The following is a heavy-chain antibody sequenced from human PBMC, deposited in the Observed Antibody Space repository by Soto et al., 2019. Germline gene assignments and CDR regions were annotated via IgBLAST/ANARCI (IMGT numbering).Heavy chain of an antibody. CDR3: ARASAYTATDFDY. CDR1: GGSISSGDYY. D-gene: IGHD2-15*01. CDR2: IFYSGNT. J-gene: IGHJ4*02. V-gene: IGHV4-30-4*01. Sequence: QVQLQESGPGLVKPSQTLSLTCTVSGGSISSGDYYWCWIRQPPGKGLEWIGSIFYSGNTHYNPARKSRLTISVDTSKTQFSLKLSSVTAADTAVYYCARASAYTATDFDYWGQGTLVTVSS.